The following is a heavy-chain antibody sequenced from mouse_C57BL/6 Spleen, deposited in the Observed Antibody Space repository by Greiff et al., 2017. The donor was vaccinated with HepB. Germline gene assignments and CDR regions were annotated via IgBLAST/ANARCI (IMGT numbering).Heavy chain of an antibody. V-gene: IGHV14-4*01. D-gene: IGHD2-2*01. CDR1: GFNIKDDY. CDR2: IDPENGDT. Sequence: VQLQQSGAELVRPGASVKLSCTASGFNIKDDYMHWVKQRPEQGLEWIGWIDPENGDTEYASKFQGKAPITADTSSNTAYLQLSSLTSEDTAVYYCTTGRLRRYFDYWGQGTTLTVSS. CDR3: TTGRLRRYFDY. J-gene: IGHJ2*01.